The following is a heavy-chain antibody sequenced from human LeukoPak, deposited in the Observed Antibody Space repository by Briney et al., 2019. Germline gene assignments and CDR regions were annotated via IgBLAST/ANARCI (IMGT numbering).Heavy chain of an antibody. CDR2: IKSKTDGGTL. V-gene: IGHV3-15*01. J-gene: IGHJ4*02. D-gene: IGHD5-12*01. CDR3: TSGYSGYGLSDGPRVDYY. Sequence: GGSLRLSCAASGFTFSNAWMSWVRQAPGKGLEWVGRIKSKTDGGTLDYAAPVKGRFTISRDDSKNTLYLQMNILNTEDTAVYYCTSGYSGYGLSDGPRVDYYWGQGTLVTVSS. CDR1: GFTFSNAW.